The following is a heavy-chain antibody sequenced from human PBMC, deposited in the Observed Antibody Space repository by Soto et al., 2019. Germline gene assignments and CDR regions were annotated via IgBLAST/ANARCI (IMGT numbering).Heavy chain of an antibody. J-gene: IGHJ2*01. D-gene: IGHD1-26*01. CDR3: ARGGSLYWYFDL. CDR1: GYTFTSYA. Sequence: QVQLVQSGAEVRKPGASVKVSCKASGYTFTSYAMHWLRQAPGQRLEWMGWINAGNGNTKYSQKFQGRVTITRDTSAGTADMELSSLRSEDTAVYYCARGGSLYWYFDLWCRGTLVTVSS. CDR2: INAGNGNT. V-gene: IGHV1-3*01.